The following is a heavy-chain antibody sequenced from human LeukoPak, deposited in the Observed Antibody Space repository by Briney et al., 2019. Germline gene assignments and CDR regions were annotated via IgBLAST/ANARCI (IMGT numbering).Heavy chain of an antibody. V-gene: IGHV3-23*01. J-gene: IGHJ5*02. CDR1: GFTFSSYP. CDR3: AKAGTTLTTRNWFDP. D-gene: IGHD4-17*01. CDR2: ISGSSGST. Sequence: GGSLRLSCAASGFTFSSYPMSWVRQAPGKGLKWLAVISGSSGSTYYADSVKGRFTISRDNSKNTLYLQMNSLRVEDTAVYYCAKAGTTLTTRNWFDPWGQGTLVTVSS.